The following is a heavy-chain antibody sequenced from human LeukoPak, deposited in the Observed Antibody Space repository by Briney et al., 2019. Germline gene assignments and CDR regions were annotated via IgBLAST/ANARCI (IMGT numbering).Heavy chain of an antibody. J-gene: IGHJ4*02. CDR2: ISAYNGNT. CDR1: GYTFTSYG. V-gene: IGHV1-18*01. D-gene: IGHD1-7*01. Sequence: ASVKVSCKASGYTFTSYGISWVRQAPGQGLEWMGWISAYNGNTNYAQKLQGRVTMTTDTSTSTAYMELRSLRSDDTAVYYCARGPGSETREWGLEFGPPDYWGQGTLVTVSS. CDR3: ARGPGSETREWGLEFGPPDY.